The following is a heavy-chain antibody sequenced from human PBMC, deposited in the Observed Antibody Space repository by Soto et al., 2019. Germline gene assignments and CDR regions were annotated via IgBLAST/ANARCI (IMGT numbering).Heavy chain of an antibody. CDR1: GGSISSYY. Sequence: SETLSLTCTVSGGSISSYYWSWIRQPPGKGLEWIGYIYYSGSTNYNPSLKSRVTISVDTSKNQFSLKLSSVTAADTAVYYCARIFYDILTGTLCAFDIWGQGTMVT. D-gene: IGHD3-9*01. V-gene: IGHV4-59*08. CDR3: ARIFYDILTGTLCAFDI. J-gene: IGHJ3*02. CDR2: IYYSGST.